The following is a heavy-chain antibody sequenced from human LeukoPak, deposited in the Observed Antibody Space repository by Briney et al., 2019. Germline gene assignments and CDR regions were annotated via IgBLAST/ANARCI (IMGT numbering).Heavy chain of an antibody. Sequence: PGGSLRLSCAASGFTFSTYSMNWVRQAPGKGLEWVSYISGNSASIYYADPVKGRFTISRDNSKNTLYLQMNSLRAEDTAVYYCAKAGRGYGDYVDYMDVWGKGTTVTVSS. J-gene: IGHJ6*03. D-gene: IGHD4-17*01. CDR2: ISGNSASI. V-gene: IGHV3-48*01. CDR3: AKAGRGYGDYVDYMDV. CDR1: GFTFSTYS.